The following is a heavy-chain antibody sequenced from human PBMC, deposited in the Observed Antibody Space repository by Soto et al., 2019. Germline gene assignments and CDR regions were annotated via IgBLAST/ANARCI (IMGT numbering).Heavy chain of an antibody. D-gene: IGHD2-2*01. J-gene: IGHJ6*03. Sequence: GASVRVSCRASGYTFTSCAMQWLRQAPGQRLEWMGWINAGNGNTKYSQKFQGRVTITRDTSASTAYMELSSLRSEDTAVYYCARPVVVPAPYYYYYYMDVWGKGTLVTVSS. V-gene: IGHV1-3*01. CDR2: INAGNGNT. CDR1: GYTFTSCA. CDR3: ARPVVVPAPYYYYYYMDV.